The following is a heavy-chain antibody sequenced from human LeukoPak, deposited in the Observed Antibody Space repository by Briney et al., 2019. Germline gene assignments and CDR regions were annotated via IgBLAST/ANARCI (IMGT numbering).Heavy chain of an antibody. D-gene: IGHD2-15*01. Sequence: GGSLRLSCAASGFTFSDYYMTWIRQAPGKGLEWLSYISSRGTAIYYADSVKGRFTVSRDNARTSLYLQVSSLRAEDTAVYYCARDSGGSWTTYDFWGQGTLVTVSS. V-gene: IGHV3-11*01. CDR1: GFTFSDYY. J-gene: IGHJ4*02. CDR3: ARDSGGSWTTYDF. CDR2: ISSRGTAI.